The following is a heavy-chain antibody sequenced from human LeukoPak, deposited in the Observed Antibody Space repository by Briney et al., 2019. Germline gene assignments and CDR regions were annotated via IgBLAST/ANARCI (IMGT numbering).Heavy chain of an antibody. CDR1: GFTFSSYA. CDR2: ISGSGGST. D-gene: IGHD2-21*01. J-gene: IGHJ3*02. Sequence: GGSLRLSCAASGFTFSSYAMSWVRQAPGKGLEWVPAISGSGGSTYYADSVKGRFTISRDNSKNTLYLQMNSLRAEDTAVYYCAKGRHIVVVADAFDIWGQGTMVTVSS. V-gene: IGHV3-23*01. CDR3: AKGRHIVVVADAFDI.